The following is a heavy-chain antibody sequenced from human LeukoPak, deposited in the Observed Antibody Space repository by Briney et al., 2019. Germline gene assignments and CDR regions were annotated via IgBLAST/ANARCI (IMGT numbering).Heavy chain of an antibody. CDR3: AKEPILSERR. Sequence: GGSLRLSCVGSGFTFSSYAMKWARQAPGKGLEWVSYISSSSGTIYYADSVKGRFTISRDNSKNTLYLQMNSLRAEDTAVYYCAKEPILSERRWGQGTLVTVSS. CDR2: ISSSSGTI. J-gene: IGHJ4*02. V-gene: IGHV3-23*01. D-gene: IGHD3-16*02. CDR1: GFTFSSYA.